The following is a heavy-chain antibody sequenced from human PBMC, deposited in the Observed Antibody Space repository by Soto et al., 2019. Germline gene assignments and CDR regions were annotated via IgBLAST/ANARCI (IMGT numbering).Heavy chain of an antibody. J-gene: IGHJ6*02. Sequence: SETLSLTCTVSGGSISSYYWNWIRQPPGKGLEWIGYIYYSGSTNYNPSLKSRVTISVDTSKNQFSLKLSSVTAADTAVYYCAGEGTYKNYHYYGMDVWGQGTTVTVYS. V-gene: IGHV4-59*01. CDR3: AGEGTYKNYHYYGMDV. CDR2: IYYSGST. D-gene: IGHD1-1*01. CDR1: GGSISSYY.